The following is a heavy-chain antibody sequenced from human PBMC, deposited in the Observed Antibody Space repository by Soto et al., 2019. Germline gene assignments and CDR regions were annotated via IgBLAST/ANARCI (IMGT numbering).Heavy chain of an antibody. D-gene: IGHD2-15*01. Sequence: GGSLRLSCAASGFTFSSYGMHWVRQAPGKGLEWVAVIWYDGGNKYYADSVKGRFTISRDNSKNTLYLQMNSLRAEDTAVYYCARDRLGLGYCSGGSCYPFSYWGQGTLVTVSS. J-gene: IGHJ4*02. CDR2: IWYDGGNK. CDR1: GFTFSSYG. CDR3: ARDRLGLGYCSGGSCYPFSY. V-gene: IGHV3-33*01.